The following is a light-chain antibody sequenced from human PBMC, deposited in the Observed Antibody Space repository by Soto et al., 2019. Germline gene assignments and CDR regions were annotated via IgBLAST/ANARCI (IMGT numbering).Light chain of an antibody. CDR1: QSVSGN. V-gene: IGKV3-15*01. CDR3: QQYNNWWT. Sequence: EIVMTQSPATLSVSPGERATLSCRASQSVSGNLAWYQQKPGKAPRLLIYGASSRATGIPARFSGSGSGTEFTLTISSLQSEDFAVYYCQQYNNWWTFGQGTKVEI. J-gene: IGKJ1*01. CDR2: GAS.